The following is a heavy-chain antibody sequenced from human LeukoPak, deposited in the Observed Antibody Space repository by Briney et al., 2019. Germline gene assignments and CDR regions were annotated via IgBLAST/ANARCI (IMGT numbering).Heavy chain of an antibody. D-gene: IGHD2-2*01. Sequence: ASVKVSCKASGYTFTSYGISWVRQAPGQGLEWIGWISAYNGNTNYAQKLQGRVTMTTDTSTSTAYMELRSLRSDDTAVYYCARDCSSTSCYGYYYYYYMDVWGKGTTVTVSS. CDR3: ARDCSSTSCYGYYYYYYMDV. CDR1: GYTFTSYG. J-gene: IGHJ6*03. CDR2: ISAYNGNT. V-gene: IGHV1-18*01.